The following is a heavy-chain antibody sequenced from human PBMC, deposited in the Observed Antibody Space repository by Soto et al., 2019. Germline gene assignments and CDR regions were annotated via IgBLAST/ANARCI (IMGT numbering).Heavy chain of an antibody. CDR3: ARALYSYVGGIDF. CDR1: GGSFTSGDYY. Sequence: QVQLQESGPGLVKPSQTLSLTCNVSGGSFTSGDYYWSWIRQPPGKGLEWIGYIYYSGSAYYNPSLKSRVTISIDTSKNHFSLKLSSVTAADTAVYYCARALYSYVGGIDFWGQGTLVTVSS. D-gene: IGHD5-18*01. V-gene: IGHV4-30-4*01. J-gene: IGHJ4*02. CDR2: IYYSGSA.